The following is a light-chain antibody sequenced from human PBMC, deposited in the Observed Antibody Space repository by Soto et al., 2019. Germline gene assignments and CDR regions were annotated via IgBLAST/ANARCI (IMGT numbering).Light chain of an antibody. CDR3: CSYAGSFTWV. V-gene: IGLV2-11*01. Sequence: QAVVTQPRSVSGAPGQSVTISCTGTTGDVGSYNFVSWYQHHPGKAPKLMIYDADKRPSGVPDRFSASKSDNAASLTISGLQAEDEADYYCCSYAGSFTWVFGGGTKLTVL. J-gene: IGLJ3*02. CDR2: DAD. CDR1: TGDVGSYNF.